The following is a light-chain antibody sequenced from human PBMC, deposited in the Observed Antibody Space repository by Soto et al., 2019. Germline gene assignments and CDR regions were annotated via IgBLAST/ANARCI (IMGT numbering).Light chain of an antibody. V-gene: IGKV3-11*01. CDR1: QSENTS. CDR3: QARDVWPS. CDR2: DAS. Sequence: IALTQSPVTLALSPGESAVLSCRASQSENTSLTWYQHIPGQAPRLFFYDASKRAPGIPARFTGSGSGTDFTFTISSLEPEDIAVYYCQARDVWPSFGQGT. J-gene: IGKJ1*01.